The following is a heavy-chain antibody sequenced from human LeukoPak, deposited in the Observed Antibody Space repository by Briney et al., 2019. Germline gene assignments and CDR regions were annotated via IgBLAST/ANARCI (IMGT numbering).Heavy chain of an antibody. CDR2: IHPSGTL. CDR3: SRGLDSRKLGY. Sequence: SQTLSLTCTVSGASFSSGDQYWNWIRQSPGKGLEWIGSIHPSGTLYNNPSLESRVTMSMDTSKNQFSLNLNSVTAADTAVYFCSRGLDSRKLGYWGQGTLVTVSS. J-gene: IGHJ4*02. D-gene: IGHD3-22*01. CDR1: GASFSSGDQY. V-gene: IGHV4-31*03.